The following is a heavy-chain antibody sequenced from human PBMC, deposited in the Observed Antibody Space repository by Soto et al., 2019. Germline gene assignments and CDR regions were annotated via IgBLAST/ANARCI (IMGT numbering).Heavy chain of an antibody. D-gene: IGHD6-19*01. Sequence: GGSLRFSCAASVFTFSDYYMSWIRQAPGKGLEWVSYISSSGSTIYYADSVKGRFTISRDNAKNSLYLQMNSLRAEDTAVYYCARESGSSGWYRDEGMDVWGQGTKVTVSS. CDR1: VFTFSDYY. V-gene: IGHV3-11*04. CDR2: ISSSGSTI. J-gene: IGHJ6*02. CDR3: ARESGSSGWYRDEGMDV.